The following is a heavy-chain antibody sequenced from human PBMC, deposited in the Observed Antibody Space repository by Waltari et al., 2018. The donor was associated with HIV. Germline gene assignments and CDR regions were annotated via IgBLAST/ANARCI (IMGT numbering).Heavy chain of an antibody. J-gene: IGHJ3*02. CDR3: ARLRVGATFEDALDI. CDR2: INHIGTA. V-gene: IGHV4-34*01. Sequence: QVQLRQWGAGLLKPSEPLSRTCAVYGGALSGYYWRWVRQPPGKGLEWLGEINHIGTANYNPSLKSRLTLSVDTSKNQFSLRLASVTAADTALYYCARLRVGATFEDALDIWAQGTMVTVSA. CDR1: GGALSGYY. D-gene: IGHD1-26*01.